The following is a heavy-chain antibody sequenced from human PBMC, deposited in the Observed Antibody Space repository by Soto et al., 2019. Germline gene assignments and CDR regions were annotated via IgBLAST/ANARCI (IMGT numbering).Heavy chain of an antibody. CDR1: GFTFSSYW. CDR2: IKQDGSEK. Sequence: GGSLRLSCAASGFTFSSYWRSWVRQAPGKGLEWVVNIKQDGSEKYYVDSVKGRFTISRDNAKNSLYLQMNSLRAEDTAVYYCARKSRDNAFDIWGQGTMVTVSS. V-gene: IGHV3-7*05. D-gene: IGHD2-15*01. CDR3: ARKSRDNAFDI. J-gene: IGHJ3*02.